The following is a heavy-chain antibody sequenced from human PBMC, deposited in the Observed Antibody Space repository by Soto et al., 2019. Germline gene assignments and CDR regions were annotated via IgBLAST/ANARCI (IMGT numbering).Heavy chain of an antibody. CDR1: GGSISSGGYY. CDR2: IYYSGST. D-gene: IGHD3-10*01. J-gene: IGHJ5*02. Sequence: QVQLQESGPGLVKPSQTLSLTCTVSGGSISSGGYYWSWIRQHPGKGLEWIGYIYYSGSTYHNPSLKSRVTISVDTSKNQFSLKLSSVTAADTAVYYCARKGDYYGSGSYGWFDPWGQGTLVTVSS. V-gene: IGHV4-31*03. CDR3: ARKGDYYGSGSYGWFDP.